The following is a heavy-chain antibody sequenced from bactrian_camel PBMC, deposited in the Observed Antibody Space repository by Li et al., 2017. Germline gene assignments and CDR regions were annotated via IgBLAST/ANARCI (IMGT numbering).Heavy chain of an antibody. Sequence: HVQLVESGGGSVQAGGSLRLSCAASEETYNYYCMGWFRQAPGKEREGVAAIANDGSTLYADSVQGRFTISKDNANNTLYLQMSSLKSENTAMYFCAAGRWCTIIAESEFGYWGQGTQVTVS. V-gene: IGHV3S53*01. J-gene: IGHJ6*01. CDR2: IANDGST. CDR3: AAGRWCTIIAESEFGY. D-gene: IGHD6*01. CDR1: EETYNYYC.